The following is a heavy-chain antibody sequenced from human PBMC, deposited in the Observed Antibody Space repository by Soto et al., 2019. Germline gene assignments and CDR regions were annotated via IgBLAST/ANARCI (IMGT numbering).Heavy chain of an antibody. CDR1: GGSVSSGSYY. D-gene: IGHD3-22*01. Sequence: SETLSLTCTVSGGSVSSGSYYWSWIRQPPGKGLEWIGYIYYSGSTNYNPSLKSRVTISVDTSKNQFSLKLSSVTAADTAVYYCARSSGGGYYYSFDYWGQGTLVTVSS. CDR2: IYYSGST. CDR3: ARSSGGGYYYSFDY. V-gene: IGHV4-61*01. J-gene: IGHJ4*02.